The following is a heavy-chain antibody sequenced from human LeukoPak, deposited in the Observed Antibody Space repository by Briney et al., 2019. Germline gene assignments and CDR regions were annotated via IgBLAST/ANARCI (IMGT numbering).Heavy chain of an antibody. CDR3: ARQGISGGWTTDAFDF. V-gene: IGHV4-59*08. Sequence: SETPSLTCTVSGGSINNYYWSWIRQPPGKGLEWLGYIHYRGNTNSNPSLKSRVIMSVDASKSQFSLKLSSVTAADTAVYYCARQGISGGWTTDAFDFWGQGTMVTVSS. D-gene: IGHD6-19*01. J-gene: IGHJ3*01. CDR2: IHYRGNT. CDR1: GGSINNYY.